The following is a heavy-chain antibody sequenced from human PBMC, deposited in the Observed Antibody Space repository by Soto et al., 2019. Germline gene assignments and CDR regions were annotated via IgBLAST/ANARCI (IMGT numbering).Heavy chain of an antibody. CDR2: ISGSGIST. J-gene: IGHJ2*01. CDR1: GFTFRSYA. V-gene: IGHV3-23*01. Sequence: DVQLLESGGGLVQPGGSLRLSCAASGFTFRSYAMSWVRQAPGKGLEWVSGISGSGISTHYADSVKGRFTVSRDNSKNTLCRQMNRLRDEDTAGYNCAKEPVGPDWYFDLWGRGTLVTVSS. CDR3: AKEPVGPDWYFDL.